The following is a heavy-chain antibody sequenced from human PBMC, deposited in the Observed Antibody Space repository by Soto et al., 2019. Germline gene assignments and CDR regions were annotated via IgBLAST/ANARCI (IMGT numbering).Heavy chain of an antibody. CDR1: GFTFSNYW. D-gene: IGHD3-10*01. Sequence: PGGSLRLSCAASGFTFSNYWMHWVRQAPGKGLVWVSHITSDGSGTTYADSVKGRFTISRDNAKNTLYLQMNSLRAEDTAVYYCARELLSVTMVRGVIITDDYYYVLDVWGQGTTVTVSS. CDR3: ARELLSVTMVRGVIITDDYYYVLDV. V-gene: IGHV3-74*01. CDR2: ITSDGSGT. J-gene: IGHJ6*02.